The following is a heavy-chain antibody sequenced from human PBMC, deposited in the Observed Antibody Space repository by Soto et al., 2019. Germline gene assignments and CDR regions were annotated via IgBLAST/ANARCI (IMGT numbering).Heavy chain of an antibody. J-gene: IGHJ6*02. CDR2: TYYRSKWYN. D-gene: IGHD2-2*01. V-gene: IGHV6-1*01. Sequence: PSQTLSLTCAISGDSVSSNSAAWNWIRQSPSRGLEWLGRTYYRSKWYNDYAVSVKSRITINPDTSKNQFSLQLNSVTPEDTAVYYCARDRDIVVVPAASYYYGMDGWGQGTTVTVAS. CDR1: GDSVSSNSAA. CDR3: ARDRDIVVVPAASYYYGMDG.